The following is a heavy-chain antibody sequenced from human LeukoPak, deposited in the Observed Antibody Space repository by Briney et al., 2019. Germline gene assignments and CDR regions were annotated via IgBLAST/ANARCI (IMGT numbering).Heavy chain of an antibody. D-gene: IGHD5-24*01. J-gene: IGHJ4*02. CDR3: AKDERGGYNSSFDY. CDR2: ISGSGGST. Sequence: PGGSLRLSCAASGFTFSSYGMSWVRQAPGKGLEWVSAISGSGGSTYYADSVKGRFTISRDNSKNTLYLQMNSLRAEDTAVYYCAKDERGGYNSSFDYWGQGTLVTVSS. CDR1: GFTFSSYG. V-gene: IGHV3-23*01.